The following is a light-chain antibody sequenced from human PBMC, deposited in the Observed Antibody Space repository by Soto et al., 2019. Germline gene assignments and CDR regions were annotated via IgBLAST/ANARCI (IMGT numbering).Light chain of an antibody. CDR3: NSYTTSSILYV. CDR1: SSDIGGYDY. J-gene: IGLJ1*01. CDR2: DVS. Sequence: QSALTQPASVSGSPGQSITISCTGTSSDIGGYDYVSLYQQYPGKAPKLMIYDVSNRPSWVSDRFSGSKSANTASLTISGLQAEDEADYYCNSYTTSSILYVFGTGTKVTVL. V-gene: IGLV2-14*01.